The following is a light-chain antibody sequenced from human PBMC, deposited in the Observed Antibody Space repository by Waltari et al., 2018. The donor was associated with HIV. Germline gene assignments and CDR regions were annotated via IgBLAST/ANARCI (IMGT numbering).Light chain of an antibody. J-gene: IGKJ4*01. V-gene: IGKV1-9*01. CDR2: LAS. CDR1: QAINNY. Sequence: GDRVTITCRASQAINNYFAWYQQKPGKAPKLPINLASALQSGVPSRFSGSGSGTEFTLTIRGLQPEDLATYYCQQADFYPVTFGGGTRVEIK. CDR3: QQADFYPVT.